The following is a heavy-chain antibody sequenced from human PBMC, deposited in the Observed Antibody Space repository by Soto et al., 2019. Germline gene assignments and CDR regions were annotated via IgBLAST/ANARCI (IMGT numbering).Heavy chain of an antibody. Sequence: PSETLSLTCAVSGVSISSGNWWTWVRQTPQRGLEYIGEIFHDGTANYYPSFERRVAISVDTSKNQFSLKLTSVTAADTAIYFCARLVYDTRLNYMYFGFWGQGALVTAPQ. CDR1: GVSISSGNW. CDR2: IFHDGTA. J-gene: IGHJ4*02. D-gene: IGHD2-8*01. V-gene: IGHV4-4*02. CDR3: ARLVYDTRLNYMYFGF.